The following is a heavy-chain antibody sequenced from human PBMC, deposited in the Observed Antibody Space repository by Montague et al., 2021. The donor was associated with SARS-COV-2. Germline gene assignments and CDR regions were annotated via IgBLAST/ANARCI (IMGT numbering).Heavy chain of an antibody. V-gene: IGHV4-31*03. CDR1: GGSISSGGYY. Sequence: TLSLTCIASGGSISSGGYYWSWIRQHPGKGLEWIGYIYYSGSTYYNPSLKSRLSISLDTSKNHFSLRLSSVTAADTVVYYCARSESPSYSSSPFDYWGQGTLVTVSS. CDR2: IYYSGST. D-gene: IGHD6-13*01. CDR3: ARSESPSYSSSPFDY. J-gene: IGHJ4*02.